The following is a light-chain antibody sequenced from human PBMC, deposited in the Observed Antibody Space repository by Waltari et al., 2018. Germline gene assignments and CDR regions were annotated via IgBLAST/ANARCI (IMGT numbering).Light chain of an antibody. CDR3: QTGGHGTWV. J-gene: IGLJ3*02. CDR2: VNSDGSH. Sequence: QLVLTQSPSASASLGASVKLTCTLDSGHSSNIIAWLQQQPEKGPRYLMRVNSDGSHSKGDEIPDRFSGSSSGAERSLTISSLQSEDEADYYCQTGGHGTWVFGGGTKLTVL. CDR1: SGHSSNI. V-gene: IGLV4-69*01.